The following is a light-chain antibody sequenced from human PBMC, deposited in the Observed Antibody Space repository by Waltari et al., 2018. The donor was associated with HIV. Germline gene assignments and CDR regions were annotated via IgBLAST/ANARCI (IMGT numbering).Light chain of an antibody. CDR3: AAWDGSLLGVL. Sequence: QSVLTQPPSASGTPGQRVTIACSGSNSNIGSNTVNWNKQGTGTAPKLLTYNNAEWPSGVPDRFSGSKSGSSASLAVSGLQTEEDGDYYCAAWDGSLLGVLFGGGTKLTVL. V-gene: IGLV1-44*01. CDR1: NSNIGSNT. J-gene: IGLJ2*01. CDR2: NNA.